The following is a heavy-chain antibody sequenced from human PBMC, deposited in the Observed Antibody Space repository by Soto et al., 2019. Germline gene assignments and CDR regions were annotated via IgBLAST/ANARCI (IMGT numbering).Heavy chain of an antibody. CDR3: AKAWDRGVYSYGSDY. D-gene: IGHD5-18*01. J-gene: IGHJ4*02. Sequence: GGSLRLSCAASGFTFSSSGMHWVRQAPGKGLEWVAVISYDRSNKYYADSVKGRFTISRDNSKNTLYLQMNSLKAEDTAVYYCAKAWDRGVYSYGSDYWGQGTLVTVSS. CDR1: GFTFSSSG. CDR2: ISYDRSNK. V-gene: IGHV3-30*18.